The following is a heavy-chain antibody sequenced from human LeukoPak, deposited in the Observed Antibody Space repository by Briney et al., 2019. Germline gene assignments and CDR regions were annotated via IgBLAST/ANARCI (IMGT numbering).Heavy chain of an antibody. CDR2: INSDASSI. CDR3: VSSEWYAAFDI. Sequence: GGSLRLSCTASGFSFSTHWMHWVRQAPGKGLLWVARINSDASSISYADSVKGRFTISRDNSQNTLYLQMNNLGVEDTAMFYCVSSEWYAAFDIWGQGTMVTVSS. CDR1: GFSFSTHW. D-gene: IGHD6-19*01. J-gene: IGHJ3*02. V-gene: IGHV3-74*01.